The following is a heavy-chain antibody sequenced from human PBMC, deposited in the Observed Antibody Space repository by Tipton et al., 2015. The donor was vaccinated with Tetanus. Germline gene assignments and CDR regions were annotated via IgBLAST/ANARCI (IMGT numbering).Heavy chain of an antibody. CDR3: ASSSRGYYDSGGYYGYCQH. CDR1: GFTFSSNA. J-gene: IGHJ1*01. Sequence: RSLRLSCAASGFTFSSNAMHWVRQAPGKGLEWVAVIWFDGSQEKYADSGKGLFTISRDNAKNSLFLQVNSLRAEDTAVYYCASSSRGYYDSGGYYGYCQHWGQGPRLSVS. CDR2: IWFDGSQE. D-gene: IGHD3-22*01. V-gene: IGHV3-33*03.